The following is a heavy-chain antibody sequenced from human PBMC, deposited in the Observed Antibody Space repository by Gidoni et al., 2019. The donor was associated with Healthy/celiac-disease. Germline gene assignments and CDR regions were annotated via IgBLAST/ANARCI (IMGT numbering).Heavy chain of an antibody. CDR1: GFTFSSYS. D-gene: IGHD6-6*01. J-gene: IGHJ4*02. Sequence: EVQLVESGGGLVKPGGSLRLSCAASGFTFSSYSMNWVRQAPGKGLEWVSSISSSSSYIYYADSVKGRFTISRDNAKNSLYLQMNSLRAEDTAVYYCARGPQEGSSWVYYFDYWGQGTLVTVSS. V-gene: IGHV3-21*01. CDR3: ARGPQEGSSWVYYFDY. CDR2: ISSSSSYI.